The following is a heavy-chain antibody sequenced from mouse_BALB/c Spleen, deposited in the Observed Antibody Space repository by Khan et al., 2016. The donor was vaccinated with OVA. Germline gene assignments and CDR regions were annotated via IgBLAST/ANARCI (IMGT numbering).Heavy chain of an antibody. CDR1: GYRFNSYW. CDR2: IYPGNSDT. CDR3: TRWGYWLAD. V-gene: IGHV1-5*01. Sequence: VQLQQSGTVLARPGASAKMSCTASGYRFNSYWMHWVKLRPGQGLEWIGSIYPGNSDTNYNQKFKGKAKLTAVTSSSTAYMQLSSLTNEDSAVYYCTRWGYWLADWGQGTLVTVSA. D-gene: IGHD2-2*01. J-gene: IGHJ3*01.